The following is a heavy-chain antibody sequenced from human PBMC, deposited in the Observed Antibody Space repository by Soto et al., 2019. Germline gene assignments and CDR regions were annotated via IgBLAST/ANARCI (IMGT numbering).Heavy chain of an antibody. CDR3: AQEPHRVTTQGSTYYYGMDV. CDR1: GFTFSSYS. J-gene: IGHJ6*02. D-gene: IGHD4-17*01. CDR2: ISSSSTI. V-gene: IGHV3-48*02. Sequence: GWSLRLSCVASGFTFSSYSMNWVRQAPGKGLEWVSYISSSSTIYYADSVKGRFTISRDNAKNSLYLQMNSLRDEDTAVYYCAQEPHRVTTQGSTYYYGMDVWGQGTTVTVSS.